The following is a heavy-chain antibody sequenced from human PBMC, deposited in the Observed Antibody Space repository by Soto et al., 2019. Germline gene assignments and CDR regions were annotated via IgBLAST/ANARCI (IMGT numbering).Heavy chain of an antibody. J-gene: IGHJ6*02. CDR1: GYDFTSYW. CDR2: IDPSDSYT. CDR3: ASSPRGYCSSTSCRELGNYYGMDV. D-gene: IGHD2-2*01. Sequence: GESLKISCKGSGYDFTSYWIGWVRHVPGKGLEWMGRIDPSDSYTNYSPSFQGHVTISADKSISTAYLQWSSLKASDTAMYYCASSPRGYCSSTSCRELGNYYGMDVWGQGTTVTVSS. V-gene: IGHV5-10-1*01.